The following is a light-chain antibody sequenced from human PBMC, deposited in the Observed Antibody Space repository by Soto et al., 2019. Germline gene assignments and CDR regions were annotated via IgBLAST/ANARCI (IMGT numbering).Light chain of an antibody. Sequence: DIVMTHSPLSLTFTPGESASISCWSSQSLLHTNGYNYFDWYLQKPGQSPQLLIYLGSNRASGVPDRFSGRGSGTDFTLRISRVEADDVGVYYCMQALQTPRTVGQGTKLEIK. CDR3: MQALQTPRT. CDR1: QSLLHTNGYNY. CDR2: LGS. J-gene: IGKJ2*01. V-gene: IGKV2-28*01.